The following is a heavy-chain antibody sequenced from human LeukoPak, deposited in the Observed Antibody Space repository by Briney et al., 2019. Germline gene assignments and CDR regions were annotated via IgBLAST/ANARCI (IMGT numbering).Heavy chain of an antibody. Sequence: PGGSLRLSCAATGFTVSSNYMSWVRQAPGKGLEWVSFIYSGGSTYYADSVKGRFTISRDNSKNTLYLQMNSLRAEDTAVYYCARARDYYYGMDVWGQGTTVTVSS. V-gene: IGHV3-53*01. CDR3: ARARDYYYGMDV. CDR2: IYSGGST. CDR1: GFTVSSNY. J-gene: IGHJ6*02.